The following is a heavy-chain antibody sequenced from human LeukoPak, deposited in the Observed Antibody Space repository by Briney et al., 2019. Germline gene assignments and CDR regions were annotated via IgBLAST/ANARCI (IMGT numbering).Heavy chain of an antibody. V-gene: IGHV4-39*01. CDR1: GGSISSSSYY. Sequence: SETLSLTCTVSGGSISSSSYYWGWIRQPPGKGLEWIGSIYYSGSTYYNPSLKSRVTISVDTSKNQFSLKLSSVTAADTAVYYCARHGLGLMTTVTTRPFDYWGQGTLVTVSS. J-gene: IGHJ4*02. CDR2: IYYSGST. D-gene: IGHD4-17*01. CDR3: ARHGLGLMTTVTTRPFDY.